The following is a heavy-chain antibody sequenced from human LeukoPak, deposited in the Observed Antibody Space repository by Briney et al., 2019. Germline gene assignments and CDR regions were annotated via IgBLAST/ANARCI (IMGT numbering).Heavy chain of an antibody. Sequence: GGSLRLSCAASGFTFRDYGMHWIRQAPGKGLEWVAFTRNDGSNEYYPDSVKGRFTISRDNSRNTLYLQMNSLRDEDTAVYYCAKGGSASHNWFDPWGQGTLVTVSS. J-gene: IGHJ5*02. CDR3: AKGGSASHNWFDP. CDR2: TRNDGSNE. CDR1: GFTFRDYG. V-gene: IGHV3-30*02. D-gene: IGHD2-15*01.